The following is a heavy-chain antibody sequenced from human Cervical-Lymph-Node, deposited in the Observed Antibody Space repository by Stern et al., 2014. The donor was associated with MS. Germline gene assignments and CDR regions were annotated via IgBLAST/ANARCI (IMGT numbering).Heavy chain of an antibody. V-gene: IGHV4-31*03. CDR2: ISYSGNT. CDR1: GASLSSLNYY. D-gene: IGHD4-17*01. J-gene: IGHJ4*02. Sequence: VQLVESGPGLVKPSQTLSLTCTVSGASLSSLNYYWSWIRPRPGKGLEWVGFISYSGNTNYNPSLKSRVTVSADTSKTQFSLRLTSVTAADTAVYYCARDNGLRVEQFFDYWGQGILVTVSS. CDR3: ARDNGLRVEQFFDY.